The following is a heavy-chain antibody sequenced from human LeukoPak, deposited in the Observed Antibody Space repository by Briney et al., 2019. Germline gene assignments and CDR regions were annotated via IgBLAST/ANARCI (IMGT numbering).Heavy chain of an antibody. J-gene: IGHJ6*02. D-gene: IGHD2-2*01. CDR1: GYTFTGYY. V-gene: IGHV1-2*02. CDR2: INPNSGGT. Sequence: ASMKVSCKASGYTFTGYYMHWVRQAPGQGLEWMGWINPNSGGTNYAQKFQGRVTMTRDTSISTAYMELSRLRSDDTAVYYCARAQNRIVVVPAAIELSYYYYGMDVWGQGTTVTVSS. CDR3: ARAQNRIVVVPAAIELSYYYYGMDV.